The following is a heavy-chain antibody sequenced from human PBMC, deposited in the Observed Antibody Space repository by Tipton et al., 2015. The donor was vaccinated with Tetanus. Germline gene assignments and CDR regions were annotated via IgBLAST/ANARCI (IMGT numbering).Heavy chain of an antibody. CDR1: GFTFSSYD. Sequence: ALRLSCAASGFTFSSYDMHWVRQATGKGLEWVANIKQDGSEKYYVDSVKGRFTISRDNAKNSLYLQMNSLRAEDTAVYYCARDQVRDLDYSNYDPWLARPGAWGQGSLVTVSS. CDR2: IKQDGSEK. V-gene: IGHV3-7*05. D-gene: IGHD4-11*01. CDR3: ARDQVRDLDYSNYDPWLARPGA. J-gene: IGHJ5*02.